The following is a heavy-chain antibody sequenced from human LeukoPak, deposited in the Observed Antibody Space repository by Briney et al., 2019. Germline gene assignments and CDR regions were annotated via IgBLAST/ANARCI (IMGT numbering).Heavy chain of an antibody. CDR1: GGSISSSSYY. V-gene: IGHV4-39*01. J-gene: IGHJ4*02. D-gene: IGHD3-22*01. CDR3: ARQGAQYYYDSSGYYPFDY. CDR2: IYYGGST. Sequence: SETLSLTCTVSGGSISSSSYYWGWIRQPPGKGLEWIGSIYYGGSTYYNPSLKSRVTISVDTSKNQFSLKLSSVTAADTAVFYCARQGAQYYYDSSGYYPFDYWGQGTLVTVSS.